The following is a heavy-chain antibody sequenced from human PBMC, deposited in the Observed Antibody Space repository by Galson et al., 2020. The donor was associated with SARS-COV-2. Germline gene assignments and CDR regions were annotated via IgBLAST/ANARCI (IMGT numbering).Heavy chain of an antibody. D-gene: IGHD3-3*01. CDR1: GGTFSSYA. V-gene: IGHV1-69*10. J-gene: IGHJ4*02. Sequence: SVKVSCKASGGTFSSYAISWVRQAPGQGLEWMGGIIPILGIANYAQKFQGRVTITADKSTSTAYMELSSLRSEDTAVYYCARVKMSEDFWSGYYIDYWGQGTLVTVSS. CDR2: IIPILGIA. CDR3: ARVKMSEDFWSGYYIDY.